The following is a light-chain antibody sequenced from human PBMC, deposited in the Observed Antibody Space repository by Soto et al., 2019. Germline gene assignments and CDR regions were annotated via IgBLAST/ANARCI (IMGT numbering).Light chain of an antibody. V-gene: IGLV2-14*01. CDR2: DVS. Sequence: QSALTQPASVSGSPGQSITISCTGTSGDVGGYNYVSWYQQHPGKAPKLMIYDVSNRPSGVSNRFSGSKSGNTASLTISGLQAEDEADYYCSSYTSGSTYVFGTGTKVTVL. J-gene: IGLJ1*01. CDR1: SGDVGGYNY. CDR3: SSYTSGSTYV.